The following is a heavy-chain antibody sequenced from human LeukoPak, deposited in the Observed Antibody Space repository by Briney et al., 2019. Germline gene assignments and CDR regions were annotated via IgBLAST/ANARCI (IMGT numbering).Heavy chain of an antibody. CDR3: ARGIAFDP. CDR1: GGSISSGSYY. Sequence: SETLSLTCTVSGGSISSGSYYWSWIRQPAGKGLEWIGRIYTSGSTNYNPSLKSRVTISVDTSKNQFSPKLSSVTAADTAVYYCARGIAFDPWGQGTLVTVSS. CDR2: IYTSGST. V-gene: IGHV4-61*02. J-gene: IGHJ5*02. D-gene: IGHD6-13*01.